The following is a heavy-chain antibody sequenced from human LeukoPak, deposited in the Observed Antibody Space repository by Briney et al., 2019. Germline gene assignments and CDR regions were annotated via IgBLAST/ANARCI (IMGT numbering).Heavy chain of an antibody. D-gene: IGHD1-14*01. CDR1: GFTFSDYY. J-gene: IGHJ4*02. CDR2: TSSSSSYT. Sequence: GGSLRLSCAASGFTFSDYYMSWVRQAPGKGLEWVSYTSSSSSYTNYADSVKGRFTISRDNAKNSLYLQMNSLRAEDTAVYYCARVWHGTRDVAFDYWGQGTLVTVSS. V-gene: IGHV3-11*06. CDR3: ARVWHGTRDVAFDY.